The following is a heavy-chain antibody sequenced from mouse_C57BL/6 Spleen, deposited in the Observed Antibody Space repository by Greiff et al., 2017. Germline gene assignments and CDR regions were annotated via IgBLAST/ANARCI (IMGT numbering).Heavy chain of an antibody. CDR2: IDPSDSET. V-gene: IGHV1-52*01. CDR3: ARRLYWYFDV. CDR1: GYTFTSYW. J-gene: IGHJ1*03. Sequence: QVHVKQPGAELVRPGSSVKLSCKASGYTFTSYWMHWVKQRPIQGLEWIGNIDPSDSETHYNQKFKDKATLTVDKSSSTAYMQLSSLTSEDSAVYYCARRLYWYFDVWGTGTTVTVSS.